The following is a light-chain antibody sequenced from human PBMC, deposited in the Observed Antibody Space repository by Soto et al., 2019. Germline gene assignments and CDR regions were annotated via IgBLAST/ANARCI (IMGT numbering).Light chain of an antibody. V-gene: IGLV2-8*01. Sequence: QSALTQPPSASRSPGQSVTISCTGTSSDVGAYKYVSWYQQYPGKAPKLMIYEVSKRPSGVPDRFSGSKSGNTASLTVSGLQAEDEADYYCTSYAGSNIWVFGGGTKLTVL. J-gene: IGLJ3*02. CDR3: TSYAGSNIWV. CDR1: SSDVGAYKY. CDR2: EVS.